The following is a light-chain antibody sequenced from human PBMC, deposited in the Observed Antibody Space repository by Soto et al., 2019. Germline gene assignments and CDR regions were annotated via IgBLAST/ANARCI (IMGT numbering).Light chain of an antibody. CDR1: ALPKQF. V-gene: IGLV3-25*03. CDR3: QSVDSSGIDVI. J-gene: IGLJ2*01. CDR2: KDS. Sequence: SYELTQPTSVSVSPGQTARIICSGEALPKQFVFWYQQKPGQAPVLVIYKDSERPSGIPERFSGSTSGTTVTLTISGVQAEDEAEYYCQSVDSSGIDVIFGGGTKVTVL.